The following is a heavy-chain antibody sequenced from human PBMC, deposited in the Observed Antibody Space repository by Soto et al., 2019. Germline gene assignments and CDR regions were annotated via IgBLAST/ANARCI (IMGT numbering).Heavy chain of an antibody. CDR3: VKDVTAGGADV. D-gene: IGHD2-21*02. CDR2: LYRLSDRK. Sequence: GGSLRLSCSASVVSFPDRSMHCVRPAPRKRLEWVSGLYRLSDRKRYGDSVKGRFTISRDNAKNLLYLQMNSLRPEDTALYYCVKDVTAGGADVWSQGTTVTVSS. J-gene: IGHJ6*02. CDR1: VVSFPDRS. V-gene: IGHV3-9*01.